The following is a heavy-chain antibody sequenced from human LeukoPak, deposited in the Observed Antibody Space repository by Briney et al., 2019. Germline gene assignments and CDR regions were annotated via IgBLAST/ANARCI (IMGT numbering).Heavy chain of an antibody. CDR3: ARLAVAGTSY. Sequence: ASVKVSCKASGYTFTGYYMHWARQAPGQGLEWMGWINPNSGGTNYAQKFQGRVTMTRDTSISTAYMELSRLRSDDTAVYYCARLAVAGTSYWGQGTLVTVSS. CDR1: GYTFTGYY. CDR2: INPNSGGT. V-gene: IGHV1-2*02. J-gene: IGHJ4*02. D-gene: IGHD6-19*01.